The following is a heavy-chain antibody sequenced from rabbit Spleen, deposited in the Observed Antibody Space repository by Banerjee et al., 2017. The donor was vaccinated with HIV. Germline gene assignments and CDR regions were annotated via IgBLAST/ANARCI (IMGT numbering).Heavy chain of an antibody. Sequence: QEQLEESGGDLVKPGASLTLTCTASGFSFSGSHYMCWVRQAPGKGLEWIACIYAGGSGTTYYASWAKGRFTISKTSSTTVTLQMTSLTAADTATYFCARDTASSFSSYGMDLWGQGTLFTVS. CDR3: ARDTASSFSSYGMDL. CDR2: IYAGGSGTT. D-gene: IGHD8-1*01. V-gene: IGHV1S45*01. CDR1: GFSFSGSHY. J-gene: IGHJ6*01.